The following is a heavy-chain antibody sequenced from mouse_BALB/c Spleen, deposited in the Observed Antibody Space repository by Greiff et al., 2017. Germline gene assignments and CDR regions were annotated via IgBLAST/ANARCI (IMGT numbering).Heavy chain of an antibody. CDR2: ISSGGST. Sequence: EVKVEESGGGLVKPGGSLKLSCAASGFTFSSYAMSWVRQTPEKRLEWVASISSGGSTYYPDSVKGRFTISRDNARNILYLQMSSLRSEDTAMYYCARGVTTYWYFDVWGAGTTVTVSS. CDR3: ARGVTTYWYFDV. V-gene: IGHV5-6-5*01. D-gene: IGHD2-2*01. J-gene: IGHJ1*01. CDR1: GFTFSSYA.